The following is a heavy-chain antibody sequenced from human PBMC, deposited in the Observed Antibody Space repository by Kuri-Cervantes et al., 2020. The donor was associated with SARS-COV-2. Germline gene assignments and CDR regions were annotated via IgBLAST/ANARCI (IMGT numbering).Heavy chain of an antibody. V-gene: IGHV4-59*01. J-gene: IGHJ6*02. CDR2: IYYSGST. CDR3: ARDLTVTLSYYYYYGMDV. D-gene: IGHD4-11*01. CDR1: GGSISSYY. Sequence: SETLSLTCTVSGGSISSYYWSWIRQPPGKGLEWIGYIYYSGSTNYNPSLKSRVTISVDTSKNQFSLKLSSVTAADTAVYYCARDLTVTLSYYYYYGMDVWGQGTTVTVSS.